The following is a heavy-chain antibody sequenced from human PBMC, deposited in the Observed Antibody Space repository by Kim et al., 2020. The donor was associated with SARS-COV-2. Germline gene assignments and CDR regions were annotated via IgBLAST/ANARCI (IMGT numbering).Heavy chain of an antibody. J-gene: IGHJ6*02. Sequence: SGSTNYNPSLKSRVTISVKTSKNRFSLKLNSMTAADTGVYYCARVFRGMDVWGQGTTVIVSS. CDR3: ARVFRGMDV. D-gene: IGHD3-10*02. CDR2: SGST. V-gene: IGHV4-59*01.